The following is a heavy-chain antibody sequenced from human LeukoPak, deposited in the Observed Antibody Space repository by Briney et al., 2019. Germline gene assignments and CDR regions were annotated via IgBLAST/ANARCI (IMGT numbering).Heavy chain of an antibody. D-gene: IGHD2-21*02. J-gene: IGHJ4*02. CDR1: GYTFTSYY. CDR3: ARIPLAYCGGDCYFDY. CDR2: INPSGGST. V-gene: IGHV1-46*01. Sequence: ASVKVSCKASGYTFTSYYMHWVRQAPGQGLEWMGIINPSGGSTSYAQKFQGRVTITADESTSTAYMELSSLRSEDTAVYYCARIPLAYCGGDCYFDYWGQGTLVTVSS.